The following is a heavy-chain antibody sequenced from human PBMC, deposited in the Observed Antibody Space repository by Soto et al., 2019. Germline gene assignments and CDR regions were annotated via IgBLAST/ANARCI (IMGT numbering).Heavy chain of an antibody. V-gene: IGHV4-34*01. CDR2: VNHNGRN. Sequence: SESLSLTCDVYGGSFSGYFWNWIRQSPGKGLEWIGKVNHNGRNNYNPSLKSRVTISLDMSKKQISLKLTSVTAADTAVYYCARGGSSDWQVAFDFWGQGTMVTVSS. D-gene: IGHD6-19*01. CDR3: ARGGSSDWQVAFDF. CDR1: GGSFSGYF. J-gene: IGHJ3*01.